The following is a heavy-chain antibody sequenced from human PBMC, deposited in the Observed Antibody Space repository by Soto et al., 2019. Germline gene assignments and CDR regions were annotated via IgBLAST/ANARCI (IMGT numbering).Heavy chain of an antibody. Sequence: SETLSLTCTVSGGSISSSSYYWGWIRQPPGKGLEWIGSIYYSGSTYYNPSLKSRVTISVDTSKNQFSLKLSSVTAADTAVYYCARHRERIYSSGWYSFDYWGQGTLVTVSS. CDR2: IYYSGST. CDR3: ARHRERIYSSGWYSFDY. J-gene: IGHJ4*02. V-gene: IGHV4-39*01. D-gene: IGHD6-19*01. CDR1: GGSISSSSYY.